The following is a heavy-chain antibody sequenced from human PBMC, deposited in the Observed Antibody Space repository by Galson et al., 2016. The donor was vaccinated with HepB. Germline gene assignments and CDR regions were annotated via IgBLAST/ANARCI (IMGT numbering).Heavy chain of an antibody. CDR3: ARDFDYGDYAFDY. CDR1: GFTFSSYS. CDR2: ISSSSSTI. Sequence: SLRLSCAASGFTFSSYSMNWVRQAPGKGLEWVSYISSSSSTIHYADSVKGRFTISRDNAKNSLYLQMNSLRDEDTSVYYCARDFDYGDYAFDYWGQGTLVTVSS. V-gene: IGHV3-48*02. D-gene: IGHD4-17*01. J-gene: IGHJ4*02.